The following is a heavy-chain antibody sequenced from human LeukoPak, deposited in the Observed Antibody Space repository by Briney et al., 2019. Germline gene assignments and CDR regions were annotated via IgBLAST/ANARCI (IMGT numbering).Heavy chain of an antibody. V-gene: IGHV4-59*12. CDR2: IYYSGST. D-gene: IGHD5-18*01. CDR3: ARDSYGLPFDY. Sequence: SETLSLTCTVSGGSISSYYWSWIRQPPGKGLEWIGYIYYSGSTNYNPSLKSRVTMSVDTSKNQFSLKLSSVTAADTAVYYCARDSYGLPFDYWGQGTLVTVSS. J-gene: IGHJ4*02. CDR1: GGSISSYY.